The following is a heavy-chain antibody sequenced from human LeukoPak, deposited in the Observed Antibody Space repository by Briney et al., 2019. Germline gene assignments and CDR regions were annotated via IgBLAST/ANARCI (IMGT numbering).Heavy chain of an antibody. D-gene: IGHD1-26*01. J-gene: IGHJ4*02. CDR1: GGSFSGYY. V-gene: IGHV4-34*01. CDR3: ARDGRFPPEVLPRYFDY. CDR2: INHSGST. Sequence: PSETLSLTCAVYGGSFSGYYWSWIRQPPGKGLEWIGEINHSGSTNYNPSLKSRVTISVETSKNQFSLKLSSVTAADTAVYYCARDGRFPPEVLPRYFDYWGQGTLVTVSS.